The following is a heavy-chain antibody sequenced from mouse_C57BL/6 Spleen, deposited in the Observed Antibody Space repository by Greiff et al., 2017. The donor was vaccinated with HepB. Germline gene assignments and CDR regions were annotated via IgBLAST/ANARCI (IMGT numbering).Heavy chain of an antibody. CDR1: GYTFTDYY. Sequence: EVQLQQSGPELVKPGASVKISCKASGYTFTDYYMNWVKQSHGKSLEWIGDINPNNGGTSYNQKFKGKATLTVDKSSSTAYMELRSLTSEDSAVYYGANRYYYGSRPFAYWGQGTLVTVSA. J-gene: IGHJ3*01. CDR2: INPNNGGT. D-gene: IGHD1-1*01. CDR3: ANRYYYGSRPFAY. V-gene: IGHV1-26*01.